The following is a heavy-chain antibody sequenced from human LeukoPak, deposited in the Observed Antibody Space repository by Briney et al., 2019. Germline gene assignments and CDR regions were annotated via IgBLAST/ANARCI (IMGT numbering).Heavy chain of an antibody. V-gene: IGHV3-30-3*01. J-gene: IGHJ4*02. D-gene: IGHD2-15*01. CDR1: GFTFSSYA. CDR3: ARGLLGRGDY. Sequence: GSLRLSCAASGFTFSSYAMHWVRQAPGKGLEWVAVISYDGSNKYYADSVKGRSTISRDNSKNTLYLQMNSLRAEDTAVYYCARGLLGRGDYWGQGTLVTVSS. CDR2: ISYDGSNK.